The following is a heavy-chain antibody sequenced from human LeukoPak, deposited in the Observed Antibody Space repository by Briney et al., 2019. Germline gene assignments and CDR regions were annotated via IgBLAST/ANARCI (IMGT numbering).Heavy chain of an antibody. CDR3: ARGGRSGYYFNYYYYMDV. V-gene: IGHV3-20*04. Sequence: GGSLRLSCAASGFTFDDYGMSWVRQAPGKGLEWVSGINWNGGSTGYADSVKGRFTISRDNAKNSLYLQMNSLRAEDTALYYCARGGRSGYYFNYYYYMDVWGKGTTVTVSS. CDR1: GFTFDDYG. D-gene: IGHD3-22*01. CDR2: INWNGGST. J-gene: IGHJ6*03.